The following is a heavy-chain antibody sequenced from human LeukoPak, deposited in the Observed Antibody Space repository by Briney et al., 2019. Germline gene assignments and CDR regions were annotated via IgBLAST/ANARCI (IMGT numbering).Heavy chain of an antibody. CDR2: IYYSGST. D-gene: IGHD5-12*01. Sequence: SETLSLTCTVSGGSISSYYWSWIRQPPGKGLEWIGYIYYSGSTNYNPSLKSRVTISVDTSKNQFSLKLSSVTAADTAVYYCARRLSGYDYDWGQGTLVTVSS. CDR1: GGSISSYY. J-gene: IGHJ4*02. CDR3: ARRLSGYDYD. V-gene: IGHV4-59*01.